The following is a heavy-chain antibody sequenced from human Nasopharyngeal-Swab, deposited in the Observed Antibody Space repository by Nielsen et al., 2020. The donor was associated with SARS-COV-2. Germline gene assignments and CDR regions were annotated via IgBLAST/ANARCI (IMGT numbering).Heavy chain of an antibody. J-gene: IGHJ6*02. D-gene: IGHD3-3*01. CDR1: GGSISSYY. Sequence: SETPSLTCTVSGGSISSYYWSWIRQPPGKGLEWIGYIYYSGSTNYNPSLKSRVTISVDTSKNQFSLKLSSVTAADTAVYYCARDNFGVGISMDVWGQGTTVTVSS. V-gene: IGHV4-59*01. CDR3: ARDNFGVGISMDV. CDR2: IYYSGST.